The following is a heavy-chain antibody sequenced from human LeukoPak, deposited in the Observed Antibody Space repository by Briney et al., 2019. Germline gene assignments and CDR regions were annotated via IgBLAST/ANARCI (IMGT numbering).Heavy chain of an antibody. D-gene: IGHD3-22*01. CDR1: GFSLNTRGAG. J-gene: IGHJ4*02. V-gene: IGHV2-5*02. Sequence: SGPTLVNPTQTLTLTCTLSGFSLNTRGAGVGWIRQPPGRALEWLALIYWDDDRRYSPSLKSRLTITKDTSRNQVVLTMTNMDPVDTATYFCAHRKNYYDSSVFDNWGKGTLVTVSS. CDR3: AHRKNYYDSSVFDN. CDR2: IYWDDDR.